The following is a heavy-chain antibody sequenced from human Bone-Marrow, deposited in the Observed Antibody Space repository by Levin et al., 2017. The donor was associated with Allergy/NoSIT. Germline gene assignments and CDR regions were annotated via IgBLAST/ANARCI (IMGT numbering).Heavy chain of an antibody. CDR3: ARLGLTFQVLPQNYMAV. J-gene: IGHJ6*03. D-gene: IGHD2-2*01. V-gene: IGHV5-10-1*01. Sequence: KVSCKGSGYSFTSYWISWVRQMPGRGLEWMGRIDPSDSYTNYSPSFQGHVTIPADKSISTAYLQWSSLTASDTPMYYCARLGLTFQVLPQNYMAVWGKGTTVTVS. CDR2: IDPSDSYT. CDR1: GYSFTSYW.